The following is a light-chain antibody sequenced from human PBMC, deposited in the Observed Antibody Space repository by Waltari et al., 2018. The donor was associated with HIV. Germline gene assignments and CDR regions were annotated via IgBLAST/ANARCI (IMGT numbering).Light chain of an antibody. V-gene: IGLV1-47*01. CDR1: NSNLGRHY. Sequence: QSVLTQSPSASGTPGQRVTISCSGSNSNLGRHYVYWYQQLPGPTPRLLIHTTNQPPSGVPDRFSGSKSGTSASLAISGLRSEDEADYYCAAWDASRSGVVFGGGTKLTVL. CDR2: TTN. CDR3: AAWDASRSGVV. J-gene: IGLJ2*01.